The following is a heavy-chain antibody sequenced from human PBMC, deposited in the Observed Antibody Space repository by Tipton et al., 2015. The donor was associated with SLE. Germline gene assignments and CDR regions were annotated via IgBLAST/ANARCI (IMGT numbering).Heavy chain of an antibody. CDR3: ARGDQDYVWGSYRYTSPLDY. D-gene: IGHD3-16*02. CDR1: GGSISSGSYY. V-gene: IGHV4-61*09. Sequence: TLSLTCTVSGGSISSGSYYWSWIRQPAGKGLEWIGYIYTSGSTNYNPSLKSRVTISVDTSKNQFSLKLSSVTAADTAVYYCARGDQDYVWGSYRYTSPLDYWGQGTLVTVSS. CDR2: IYTSGST. J-gene: IGHJ4*02.